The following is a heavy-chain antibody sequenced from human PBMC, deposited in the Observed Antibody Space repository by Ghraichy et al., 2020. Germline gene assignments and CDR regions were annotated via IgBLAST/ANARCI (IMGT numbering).Heavy chain of an antibody. CDR3: ARHPIVATIMDYFDY. CDR1: GGSVSSSSYY. V-gene: IGHV4-39*01. J-gene: IGHJ4*02. Sequence: SETLSLTCTVSGGSVSSSSYYWGWIRQPPGKELEWIGSVYYSGGTYYNPSLKSRVTMSVDTSKNQFSLKLNSVTAADTALYYCARHPIVATIMDYFDYWGQGSLVTVSS. CDR2: VYYSGGT. D-gene: IGHD5-12*01.